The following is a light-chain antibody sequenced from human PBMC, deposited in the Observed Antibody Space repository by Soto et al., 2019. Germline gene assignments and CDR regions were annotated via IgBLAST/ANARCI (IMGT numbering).Light chain of an antibody. V-gene: IGKV1-39*01. Sequence: DIHLTQSPSSLSAAVGDRVTITCRASQAILTYLNWIQQKAGKAPEVLIYGASSLRSGVPSRFTGSGSATDFTLTITSLQPEEAGTYFCQQTFSPAVTFGGGTKV. CDR1: QAILTY. CDR3: QQTFSPAVT. CDR2: GAS. J-gene: IGKJ4*01.